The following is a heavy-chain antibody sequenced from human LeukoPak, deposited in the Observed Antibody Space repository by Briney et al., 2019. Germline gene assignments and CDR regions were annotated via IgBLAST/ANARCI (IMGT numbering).Heavy chain of an antibody. Sequence: ASVTVSCKASGFSLTNNYMHWVRQAPGQGLEWMGYMRPTDAYTGYAPKFQGRVTVTRDTSTSTAYMELSSLRSEDTAVYYCAADAVVVVPAATRDYYYGMDVWGQGTTVTVSS. CDR2: MRPTDAYT. CDR3: AADAVVVVPAATRDYYYGMDV. D-gene: IGHD2-2*01. J-gene: IGHJ6*02. CDR1: GFSLTNNY. V-gene: IGHV1-46*01.